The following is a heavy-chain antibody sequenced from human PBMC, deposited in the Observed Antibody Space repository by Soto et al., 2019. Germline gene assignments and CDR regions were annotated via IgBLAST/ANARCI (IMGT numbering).Heavy chain of an antibody. V-gene: IGHV1-69*01. J-gene: IGHJ6*03. Sequence: QVQLVQSGAEVKRPGSSLKVSCKTSGGTFSSYAISWVRQAPGQGLEWMGGIIPIFGKANYVQEFQGRVTITSDESTSTAYMELSSLRSEDTAIYYCARDRGSGSNTANNYFSYVDVWGQGTTVTVSS. D-gene: IGHD3-10*01. CDR3: ARDRGSGSNTANNYFSYVDV. CDR1: GGTFSSYA. CDR2: IIPIFGKA.